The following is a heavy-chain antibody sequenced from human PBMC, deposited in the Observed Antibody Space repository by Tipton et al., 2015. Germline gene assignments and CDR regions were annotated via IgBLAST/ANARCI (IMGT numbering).Heavy chain of an antibody. CDR3: ARTTTGNSSPVAY. V-gene: IGHV4-61*01. J-gene: IGHJ4*02. CDR1: GDSVSSGSYY. CDR2: IYYSGST. Sequence: TLSLTCTVSGDSVSSGSYYWSWIRQPPGKGLEWIGYIYYSGSTNYNPSLKGRVTISLDSSKNQFSLKLSSVTAADTAVYYCARTTTGNSSPVAYWGQGTLVTVSS. D-gene: IGHD5-18*01.